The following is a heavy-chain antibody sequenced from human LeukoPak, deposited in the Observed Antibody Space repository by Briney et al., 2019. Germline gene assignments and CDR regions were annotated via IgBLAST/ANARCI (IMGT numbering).Heavy chain of an antibody. Sequence: GGSLRLSCAASGFTFSSYGMHWVRQAPGKGLEWVAVIWYDGSNKYYADSVKGRFTISRDNSKNTLYLQMNSLRAEDTAVYYCARDPTYGRLYYFDYWGQGTLVTVSS. CDR2: IWYDGSNK. CDR3: ARDPTYGRLYYFDY. J-gene: IGHJ4*02. V-gene: IGHV3-33*01. CDR1: GFTFSSYG. D-gene: IGHD4-17*01.